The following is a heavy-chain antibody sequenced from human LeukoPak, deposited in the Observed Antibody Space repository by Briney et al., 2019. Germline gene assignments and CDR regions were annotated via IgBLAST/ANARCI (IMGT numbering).Heavy chain of an antibody. D-gene: IGHD2-2*01. CDR2: ISSSGSFI. Sequence: GGSLRLSCAASGFTFSSYVMSWVRQAPGKGLEWVSSISSSGSFIYYADSVKGRLTTSRDNAKNSLYLQMNSLRADDTAVYYCARVVTAAWDWFDPWGQGTLVTVSS. CDR3: ARVVTAAWDWFDP. J-gene: IGHJ5*02. CDR1: GFTFSSYV. V-gene: IGHV3-21*01.